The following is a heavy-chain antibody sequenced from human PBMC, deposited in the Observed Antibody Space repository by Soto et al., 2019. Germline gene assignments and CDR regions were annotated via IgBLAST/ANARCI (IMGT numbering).Heavy chain of an antibody. J-gene: IGHJ3*02. Sequence: EVQLLESGGGLVQPGGSLRLSCAASGFTFSSYAMSWVRQAPGKGLEWVSAISGSGGSTYYADSVKGRFTISRDNSKNTLYLQMNSLRAEDTAVYYCATWAGNWIITRKDFDIWGQGTMVTVSS. CDR3: ATWAGNWIITRKDFDI. D-gene: IGHD1-20*01. CDR2: ISGSGGST. V-gene: IGHV3-23*01. CDR1: GFTFSSYA.